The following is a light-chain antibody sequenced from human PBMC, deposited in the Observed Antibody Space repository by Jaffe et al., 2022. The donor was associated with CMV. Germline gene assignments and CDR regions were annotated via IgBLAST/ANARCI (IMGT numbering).Light chain of an antibody. V-gene: IGLV6-57*04. CDR3: QSSDPTSVI. Sequence: NFILTQPHSVSESPGKTVIISCTRIGGSIASKYVQWYQQRPGSAPTTVIYENNQRPSGVPDRFSGSIDRSSNSASLTISGLNTEDEADYYCQSSDPTSVIFGGGTKLTVL. J-gene: IGLJ2*01. CDR1: GGSIASKY. CDR2: ENN.